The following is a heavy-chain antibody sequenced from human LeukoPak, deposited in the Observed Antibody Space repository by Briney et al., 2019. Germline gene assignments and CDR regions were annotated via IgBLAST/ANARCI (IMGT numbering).Heavy chain of an antibody. Sequence: GASVKVSCKASGYTFTSYGISWVRQAPGQGLEWMGWISAYNGNTNYAQKLQGRVTMTTDTSTSTAYMELRSLRSDDTAVYYCARSLPKPRVAAATFDPWGQGTLVTVSS. CDR1: GYTFTSYG. D-gene: IGHD2-15*01. CDR2: ISAYNGNT. V-gene: IGHV1-18*01. CDR3: ARSLPKPRVAAATFDP. J-gene: IGHJ5*02.